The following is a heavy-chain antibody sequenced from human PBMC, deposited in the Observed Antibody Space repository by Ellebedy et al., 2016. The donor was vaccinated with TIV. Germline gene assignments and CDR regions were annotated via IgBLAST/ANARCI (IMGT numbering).Heavy chain of an antibody. CDR3: ARGILTGYYRYYYYYGMDV. CDR1: GGSISSSSYY. Sequence: GSLRLSCTVSGGSISSSSYYWSWIRQPPGKGLEWIGYIYYSGSTNYNPSLKSRVTISLDTSKNQFSLKLSAVTAADTAVYYCARGILTGYYRYYYYYGMDVWGQGTTVTVSS. D-gene: IGHD3-9*01. CDR2: IYYSGST. V-gene: IGHV4-61*05. J-gene: IGHJ6*02.